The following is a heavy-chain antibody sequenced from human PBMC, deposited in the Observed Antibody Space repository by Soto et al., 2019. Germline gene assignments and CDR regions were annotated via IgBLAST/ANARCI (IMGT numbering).Heavy chain of an antibody. D-gene: IGHD6-13*01. CDR2: ISGSGGST. CDR3: AKAGPTSIAAAWRGAFDY. CDR1: GFTFSSYA. Sequence: EVQLLESGGGLVQPGGSLRLSCAASGFTFSSYAMSWVRQAPAKGLEWVSAISGSGGSTYYADSVKGRFTISRDNSKNTLYLQMNSLRAEDTAVYYCAKAGPTSIAAAWRGAFDYWGQGTLVTVSS. V-gene: IGHV3-23*01. J-gene: IGHJ4*02.